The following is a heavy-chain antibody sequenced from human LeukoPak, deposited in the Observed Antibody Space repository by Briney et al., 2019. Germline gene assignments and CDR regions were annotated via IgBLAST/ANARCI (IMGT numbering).Heavy chain of an antibody. Sequence: ASVKVSCKASGYTFTSYHMHWVRQAPGQGLEWMGIINPSGGSTSYAQKFQGRVTMTRDTSTSTVYMELSSLRSEDTAVYYCARARIVVVVEDAFDIWGQGTMVTVSS. V-gene: IGHV1-46*01. CDR3: ARARIVVVVEDAFDI. CDR1: GYTFTSYH. J-gene: IGHJ3*02. D-gene: IGHD2-15*01. CDR2: INPSGGST.